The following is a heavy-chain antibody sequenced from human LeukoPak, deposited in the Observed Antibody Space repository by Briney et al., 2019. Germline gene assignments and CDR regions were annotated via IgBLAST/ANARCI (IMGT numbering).Heavy chain of an antibody. Sequence: ASVKVSCKASGYTFTSYYTHWVRQAPGQGLEWMGIINPSGGSTSYAQKLQGRVTMTTDTSTSTAYMELRSLRSDDTAVYYCARAPAVAVIPFGYWGQGTLVTVSS. D-gene: IGHD6-19*01. CDR3: ARAPAVAVIPFGY. CDR2: INPSGGST. V-gene: IGHV1-46*01. J-gene: IGHJ4*02. CDR1: GYTFTSYY.